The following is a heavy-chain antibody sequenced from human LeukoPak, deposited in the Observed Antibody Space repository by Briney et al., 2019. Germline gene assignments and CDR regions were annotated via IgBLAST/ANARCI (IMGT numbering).Heavy chain of an antibody. Sequence: PSETLSLTCTVSGGSISSSSYYWGWIRQPPGKGLEWIGSIYYSGSTYYNPSLKSRVTISVDTSKNQFSLKLGSVTAADTAVYYCARSMTTASDDAFDIWGQGTMVTVSS. CDR2: IYYSGST. CDR1: GGSISSSSYY. J-gene: IGHJ3*02. V-gene: IGHV4-39*07. CDR3: ARSMTTASDDAFDI. D-gene: IGHD4-17*01.